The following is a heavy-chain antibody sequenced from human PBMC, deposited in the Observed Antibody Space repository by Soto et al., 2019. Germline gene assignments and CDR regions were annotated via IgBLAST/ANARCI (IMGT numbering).Heavy chain of an antibody. CDR2: MNPNNGNT. Sequence: ASVKVSCKASGYTFTSYDINWVRQATGQGLEWKGWMNPNNGNTGYAQKIQGRLTMTRNTSISTAYMELRSLRSDNTAMYYCARDRVTGTILGYWGQGTLVTVSS. CDR3: ARDRVTGTILGY. D-gene: IGHD1-7*01. CDR1: GYTFTSYD. V-gene: IGHV1-8*01. J-gene: IGHJ4*02.